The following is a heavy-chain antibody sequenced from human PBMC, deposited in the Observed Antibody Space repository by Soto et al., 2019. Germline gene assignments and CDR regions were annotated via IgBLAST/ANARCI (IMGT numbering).Heavy chain of an antibody. V-gene: IGHV4-59*01. D-gene: IGHD7-27*01. CDR3: ARETGEYYFDY. J-gene: IGHJ4*02. CDR2: IYYSGST. Sequence: PSETLSLTCTVSGGSISTYYWSWIRQPPGKRLEWIGYIYYSGSTNYSPSLKSRVTISVDTSKNQFSLKLSSVTAADTAVYYCARETGEYYFDYWGRGTLVT. CDR1: GGSISTYY.